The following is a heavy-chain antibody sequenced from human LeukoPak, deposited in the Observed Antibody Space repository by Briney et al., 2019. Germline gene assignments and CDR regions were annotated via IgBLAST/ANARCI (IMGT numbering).Heavy chain of an antibody. CDR3: APLGAGVFDI. Sequence: PGGSLRLSCVASGFTFSNYEIDWVRQAPGKGLEWLSYISSSGGTIYYADSAKGRFTISRDNAKNSLYLQMSSLRAEDTAVYYCAPLGAGVFDIWGQGTLVTVSS. D-gene: IGHD2-8*01. CDR1: GFTFSNYE. V-gene: IGHV3-48*03. CDR2: ISSSGGTI. J-gene: IGHJ3*02.